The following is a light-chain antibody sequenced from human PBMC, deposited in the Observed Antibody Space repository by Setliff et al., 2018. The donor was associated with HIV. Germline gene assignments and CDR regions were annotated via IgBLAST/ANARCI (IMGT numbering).Light chain of an antibody. CDR1: SSNIGAGFD. J-gene: IGLJ3*02. CDR3: QSFDSSLSGGV. V-gene: IGLV1-40*01. CDR2: SKS. Sequence: QRVTISCTGSSSNIGAGFDVHWYQQVPGTAPKLLIYSKSIRPSGVPDRFSGSQSGTSASLAITGLQAEDEADYYCQSFDSSLSGGVFGGGTKVTVL.